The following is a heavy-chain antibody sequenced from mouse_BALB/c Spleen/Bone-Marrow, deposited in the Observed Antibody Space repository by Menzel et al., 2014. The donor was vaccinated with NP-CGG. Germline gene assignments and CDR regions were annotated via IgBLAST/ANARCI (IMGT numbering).Heavy chain of an antibody. CDR2: INPRNGGT. CDR3: TRSNYGYWFFDV. J-gene: IGHJ1*01. D-gene: IGHD1-1*01. Sequence: VQLQQSGAELVKPGASVRLSCKASGYSFPNYYMYWVKQWPGQGLEWIGEINPRNGGTNFNEKFKSKATLTVDKSSSTAFMQLSSLTSEDSAGYYCTRSNYGYWFFDVWGAGTTVTVSS. V-gene: IGHV1S81*02. CDR1: GYSFPNYY.